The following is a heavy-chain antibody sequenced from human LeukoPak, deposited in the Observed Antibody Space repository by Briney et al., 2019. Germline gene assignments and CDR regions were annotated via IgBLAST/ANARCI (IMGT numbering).Heavy chain of an antibody. D-gene: IGHD1-7*01. Sequence: GASVKVSCKASGYTFTSYYMHWVRQAPGQGLKWMGIINPSGGSTSYAQESQGRVTMTRDMSTSTVYMELSSLRSEDTAVYYCARDSGTENFDYWGQGTLVTVSS. CDR3: ARDSGTENFDY. CDR2: INPSGGST. CDR1: GYTFTSYY. J-gene: IGHJ4*02. V-gene: IGHV1-46*01.